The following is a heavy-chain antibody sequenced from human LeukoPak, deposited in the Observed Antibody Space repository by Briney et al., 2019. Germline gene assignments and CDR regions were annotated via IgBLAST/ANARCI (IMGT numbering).Heavy chain of an antibody. J-gene: IGHJ4*02. CDR1: GXTFRVYC. CDR2: IKEDGSEK. Sequence: GGSLRLSCAASGXTFRVYCMNWVRQAPGKGREWVATIKEDGSEKYYVDSVKGRFTISRDNARNSLFLQMNSLRADDTAMYYCARTYHSRGFFDFWGQGILVTVSS. D-gene: IGHD6-19*01. CDR3: ARTYHSRGFFDF. V-gene: IGHV3-7*05.